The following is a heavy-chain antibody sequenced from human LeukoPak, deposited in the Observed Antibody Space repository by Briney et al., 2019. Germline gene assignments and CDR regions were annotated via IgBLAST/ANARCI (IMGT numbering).Heavy chain of an antibody. CDR3: ARSPDGPDY. J-gene: IGHJ4*02. V-gene: IGHV3-7*01. CDR1: GFTFSTYW. Sequence: PGGFLRLSCAASGFTFSTYWLTWVRQAPGKGLEWVANIRQDGSEKFYVDSVKGRFTISRDNAKNSLYLQMNSLRAEDTAVYYCARSPDGPDYWGQGTLVTVSS. CDR2: IRQDGSEK.